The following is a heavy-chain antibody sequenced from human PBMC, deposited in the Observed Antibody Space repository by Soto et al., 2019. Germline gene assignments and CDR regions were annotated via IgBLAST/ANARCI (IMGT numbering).Heavy chain of an antibody. CDR2: ITGSGADT. V-gene: IGHV3-23*01. J-gene: IGHJ4*02. CDR3: AKALRHYYDSSGYYAVAFDY. CDR1: GFTFSISA. D-gene: IGHD3-22*01. Sequence: GGSLRLSCAASGFTFSISAMTWVRQAPGKGLECVSLITGSGADTYYADSVKGRFTISRDNSKNTLFLQMNSLRAEDTAIYYCAKALRHYYDSSGYYAVAFDYWGPGTLVTVSS.